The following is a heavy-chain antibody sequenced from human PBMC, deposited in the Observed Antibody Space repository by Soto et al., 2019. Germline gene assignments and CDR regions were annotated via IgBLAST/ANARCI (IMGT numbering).Heavy chain of an antibody. CDR1: GGSISSYY. J-gene: IGHJ5*02. V-gene: IGHV4-59*08. CDR3: ARLYYYGSGSYYPTARWFDP. D-gene: IGHD3-10*01. Sequence: PSETLSLSCTVSGGSISSYYWSWIRQPPGKGLERIGYIYYSGSTNYNPSLKSRVTISVDTSKNQFSLKLSSVTAADTAVYYGARLYYYGSGSYYPTARWFDPWGQRTLVTVSS. CDR2: IYYSGST.